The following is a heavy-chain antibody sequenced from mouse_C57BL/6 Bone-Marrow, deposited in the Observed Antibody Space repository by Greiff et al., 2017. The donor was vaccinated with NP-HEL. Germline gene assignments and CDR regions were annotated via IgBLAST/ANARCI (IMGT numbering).Heavy chain of an antibody. CDR1: GYTFTSYG. CDR3: ARGPHYYGSSYVDY. CDR2: IYPRSGNT. Sequence: QVQLQPSGAELARPGASVKLSCKASGYTFTSYGISWVKQRTGQGLEWIGEIYPRSGNTYYNEKFKGKATLTADKSSSTAYMELRSLTSEDSAVYFCARGPHYYGSSYVDYWGQGTTLTVSS. D-gene: IGHD1-1*01. J-gene: IGHJ2*01. V-gene: IGHV1-81*01.